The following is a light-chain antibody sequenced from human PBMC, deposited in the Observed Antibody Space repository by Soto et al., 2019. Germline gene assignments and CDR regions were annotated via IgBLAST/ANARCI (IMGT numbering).Light chain of an antibody. Sequence: QSALTQPASVSGSTGQSITISCTGTSSDVGGYNYVSWDQQHPGKAPKLMIYDVSNRPSGVSNRFSGSKSGNTASLAISGLQAEDEADYYCSSYTISSTSVVFGGGTKLTVL. CDR3: SSYTISSTSVV. CDR2: DVS. J-gene: IGLJ2*01. V-gene: IGLV2-14*01. CDR1: SSDVGGYNY.